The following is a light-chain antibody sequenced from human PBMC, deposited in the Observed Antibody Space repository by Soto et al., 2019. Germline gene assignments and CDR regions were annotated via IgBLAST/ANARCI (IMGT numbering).Light chain of an antibody. CDR1: SIDVGGYDY. CDR3: ISLTSGSTRV. V-gene: IGLV2-14*01. Sequence: QSALTQPASVSGSPVQSITISCTGTSIDVGGYDYVSWYQQHPDKAPKLITYEVTDRPSGVSSRFSGSKSGNTASLTISGLQAEEEADYYCISLTSGSTRVFGTGTKHTVL. CDR2: EVT. J-gene: IGLJ1*01.